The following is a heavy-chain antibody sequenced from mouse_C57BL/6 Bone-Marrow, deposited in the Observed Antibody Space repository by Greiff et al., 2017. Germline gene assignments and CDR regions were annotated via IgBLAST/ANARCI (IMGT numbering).Heavy chain of an antibody. Sequence: QVQLLQSGAELARPGASVKLSCKASGYTFTSYGISWVKQRTGQGLEWIGEIYPRSGNTYYNEKLKGKATLTADKSSSTAYMELRSLTSEDSAVYFCARVGYYWFAYWGQGTLVTVSA. J-gene: IGHJ3*01. CDR2: IYPRSGNT. D-gene: IGHD2-3*01. V-gene: IGHV1-81*01. CDR1: GYTFTSYG. CDR3: ARVGYYWFAY.